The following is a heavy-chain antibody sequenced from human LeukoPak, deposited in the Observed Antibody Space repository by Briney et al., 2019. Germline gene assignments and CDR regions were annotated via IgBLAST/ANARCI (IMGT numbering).Heavy chain of an antibody. CDR3: ARDPSNSIGRMTWFDP. J-gene: IGHJ5*02. CDR1: GGTFSSYA. V-gene: IGHV1-18*01. CDR2: ISAYDGDT. Sequence: GASVKVSCKASGGTFSSYAISWVRQAPGQGLEWMGWISAYDGDTNYGSRFQGRVTLTTDTSTTTAYMELRSLRSDDTAVYYCARDPSNSIGRMTWFDPWGQGTLVIVSS. D-gene: IGHD3-3*02.